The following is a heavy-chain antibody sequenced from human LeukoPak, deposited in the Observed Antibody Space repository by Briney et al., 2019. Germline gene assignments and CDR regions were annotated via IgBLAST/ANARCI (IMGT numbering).Heavy chain of an antibody. D-gene: IGHD4-17*01. CDR1: GYTFTSYD. J-gene: IGHJ4*02. CDR3: AVFLMTTVTSFDY. Sequence: GASVKVSCKASGYTFTSYDINWVRQATGQGLEWMGWMNPNSGNTGYAQKFQGRVTMTRNTSISTAYMELSSLRSEDTAVYYRAVFLMTTVTSFDYWGQGTLVTVSS. CDR2: MNPNSGNT. V-gene: IGHV1-8*01.